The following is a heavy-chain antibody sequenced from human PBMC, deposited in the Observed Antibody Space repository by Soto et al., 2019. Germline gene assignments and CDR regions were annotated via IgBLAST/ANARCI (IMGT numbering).Heavy chain of an antibody. V-gene: IGHV4-30-2*01. CDR1: GGSISSGGSS. Sequence: QLQLQESGSGLVKPSQTLSLTCAVSGGSISSGGSSWTWIRQPPGKGLEWIGYIYHSGSTYYNPSLKSRVPISVDRSKTQFSLKLTSVTAADTAVYYCARGAVVNFDSWGQGTLVTVSS. CDR2: IYHSGST. D-gene: IGHD3-22*01. CDR3: ARGAVVNFDS. J-gene: IGHJ4*02.